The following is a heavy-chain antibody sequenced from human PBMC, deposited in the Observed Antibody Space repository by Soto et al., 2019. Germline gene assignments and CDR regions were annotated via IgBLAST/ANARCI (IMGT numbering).Heavy chain of an antibody. Sequence: QVQLVQSGAEVKKPGASVKVSCKASGYIFTNHYIHWARQAPGQRLEWMGIIHPSGGSTNYLQRFQGRITMTRDTATSRGYLELSSLRAEDTAVYCCARADCYDISGFYYDCWGKGSLVTVSS. J-gene: IGHJ4*02. CDR3: ARADCYDISGFYYDC. V-gene: IGHV1-46*01. CDR1: GYIFTNHY. CDR2: IHPSGGST. D-gene: IGHD3-22*01.